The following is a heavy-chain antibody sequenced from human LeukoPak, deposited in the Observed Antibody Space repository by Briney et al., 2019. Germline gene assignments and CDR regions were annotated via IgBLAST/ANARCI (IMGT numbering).Heavy chain of an antibody. CDR2: INHSGST. J-gene: IGHJ4*02. CDR3: ARVAVAGKDY. D-gene: IGHD6-19*01. V-gene: IGHV4-34*01. Sequence: SETLSLTCAGYGGSFSGYDWSWIRQPPAKGLEWMGEINHSGSTNYNPSLKSRVTISVDTFKNQFSLKLTSVTAADTAVYYCARVAVAGKDYWGEGRLVTVSS. CDR1: GGSFSGYD.